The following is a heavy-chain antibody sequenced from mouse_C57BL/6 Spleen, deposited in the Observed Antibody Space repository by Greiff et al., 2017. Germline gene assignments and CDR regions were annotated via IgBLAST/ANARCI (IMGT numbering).Heavy chain of an antibody. V-gene: IGHV14-2*01. CDR2: IDPEDGET. CDR1: GFNIKDYY. D-gene: IGHD2-3*01. Sequence: EVQLQQSGAELVKPGASVKLSCTASGFNIKDYYMHWVKQRTEQGLEWIGRIDPEDGETKYAPKFQGKATITADPSSNTAYRQLRSLKSEDSAVYYCARDDGYFLYAMDYWGQGTSVTVSS. J-gene: IGHJ4*01. CDR3: ARDDGYFLYAMDY.